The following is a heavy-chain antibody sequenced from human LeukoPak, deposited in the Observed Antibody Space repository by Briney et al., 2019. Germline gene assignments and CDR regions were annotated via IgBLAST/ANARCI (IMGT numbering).Heavy chain of an antibody. V-gene: IGHV3-53*05. D-gene: IGHD1-26*01. CDR2: IYTGGGT. J-gene: IGHJ4*02. CDR3: AKDSGGSYWGLGDY. Sequence: GGSLRLSCAASGFTVSSDYMSWVRQAPGKGLEWVSVIYTGGGTYYADSVKGRFTISRDNSKNTLYLQMNSLRAEDTAVYYCAKDSGGSYWGLGDYWGQGTLVTVSS. CDR1: GFTVSSDY.